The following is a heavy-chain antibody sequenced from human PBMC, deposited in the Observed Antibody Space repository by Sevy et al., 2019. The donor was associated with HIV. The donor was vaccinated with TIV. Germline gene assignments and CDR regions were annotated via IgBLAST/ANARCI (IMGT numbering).Heavy chain of an antibody. J-gene: IGHJ6*02. CDR3: ARAGFLEWPYNAMDV. CDR1: GYTFSDYG. V-gene: IGHV1-18*01. D-gene: IGHD3-3*01. Sequence: ASVKVSCKSSGYTFSDYGISWVRQAPGQGLEWMGWISTYNANANYAQKFQGRVTMTTDTSKSTAYMELRSLRSDDTAVYYCARAGFLEWPYNAMDVWGQGTTVTVSS. CDR2: ISTYNANA.